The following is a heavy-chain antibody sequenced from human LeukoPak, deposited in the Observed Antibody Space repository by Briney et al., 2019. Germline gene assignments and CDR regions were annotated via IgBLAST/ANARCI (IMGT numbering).Heavy chain of an antibody. J-gene: IGHJ4*02. CDR3: ARDLAYYHDSRGPALGY. D-gene: IGHD3-22*01. Sequence: SETLSLTCTVSGGSISSYYWSWVRQPPGKGLEWIGYIYYSGSTNYNPSLKSRVTISVDTSKNQFSLKLSSVTAADTAVYYCARDLAYYHDSRGPALGYWGQGTLVTVSS. V-gene: IGHV4-59*01. CDR2: IYYSGST. CDR1: GGSISSYY.